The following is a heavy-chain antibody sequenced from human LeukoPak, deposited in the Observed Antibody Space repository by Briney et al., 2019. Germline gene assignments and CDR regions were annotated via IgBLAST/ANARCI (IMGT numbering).Heavy chain of an antibody. CDR3: ASGGSRLGFFFAFDI. V-gene: IGHV1-2*02. CDR2: INPNSGGT. J-gene: IGHJ3*02. CDR1: GYTFTGYY. Sequence: ASVKVSCKASGYTFTGYYMHWVRQAPGQGLEWMGWINPNSGGTNYAQKFQGRVTMTRDTSISTAYMELSRLRSDDTAVCYCASGGSRLGFFFAFDIWGQGTMVTVSS. D-gene: IGHD2-2*01.